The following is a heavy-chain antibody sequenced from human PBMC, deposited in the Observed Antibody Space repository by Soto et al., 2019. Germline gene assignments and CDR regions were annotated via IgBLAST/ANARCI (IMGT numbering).Heavy chain of an antibody. V-gene: IGHV4-59*01. CDR2: IYYDGKT. CDR1: GGSIKYYY. J-gene: IGHJ1*01. CDR3: ARLEAVAGTTYYPH. D-gene: IGHD6-19*01. Sequence: SETLSLTCTVSGGSIKYYYWSWIRQSPGKGLEWVGYIYYDGKTNYNPSLNSRVTISVDTSKNQFSLRLSSVAAADTAVYYCARLEAVAGTTYYPHWGQGTLVTVSS.